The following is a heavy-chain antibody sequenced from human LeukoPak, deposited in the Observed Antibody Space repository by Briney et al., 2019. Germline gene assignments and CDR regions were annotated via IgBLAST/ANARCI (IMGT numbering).Heavy chain of an antibody. J-gene: IGHJ4*02. Sequence: SGGSLRLSCAASGFTFSSHWMHWVRQVPGKGLEWVGFIRSKTYGGTTEYAASVKGRFTISRDDSKSIAYLQMNSLKTEDTAVYYCTRESRDDYNYWGRKFDYWGQGTLVTVSS. D-gene: IGHD5-24*01. CDR1: GFTFSSHW. CDR3: TRESRDDYNYWGRKFDY. V-gene: IGHV3-49*04. CDR2: IRSKTYGGTT.